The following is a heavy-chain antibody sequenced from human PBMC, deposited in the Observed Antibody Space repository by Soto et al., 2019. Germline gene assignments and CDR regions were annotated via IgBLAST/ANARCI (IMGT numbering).Heavy chain of an antibody. CDR2: IIPILGIA. Sequence: QVQLVQSGAEVKKPGSSVKVSCKDSGGTFSSYTISWVRQAPGQGLEWMGRIIPILGIANYAQKFQGRVTITAAKSTSTAYMALSSLRSEAKAVYYCVEGAHNFAYWGQGTLVNVSS. V-gene: IGHV1-69*02. CDR1: GGTFSSYT. CDR3: VEGAHNFAY. J-gene: IGHJ4*02.